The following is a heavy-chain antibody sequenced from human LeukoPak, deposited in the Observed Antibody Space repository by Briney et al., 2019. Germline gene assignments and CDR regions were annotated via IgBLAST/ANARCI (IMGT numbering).Heavy chain of an antibody. D-gene: IGHD3-22*01. V-gene: IGHV5-51*01. J-gene: IGHJ5*02. CDR2: IYPGDSDT. CDR3: ARGTLYYYDSSGLNWFDP. CDR1: GYSFTSYW. Sequence: GESLKISCKGSGYSFTSYWIGWVRQMPGKGLEWMGIIYPGDSDTRYSPSFQGQVTISADKSISTAYLQWSSLKASDTAMYYCARGTLYYYDSSGLNWFDPWGQGTLVTVSS.